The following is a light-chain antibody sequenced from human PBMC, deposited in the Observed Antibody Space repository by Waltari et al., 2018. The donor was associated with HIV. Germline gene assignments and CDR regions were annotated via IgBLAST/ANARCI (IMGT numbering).Light chain of an antibody. J-gene: IGLJ2*01. V-gene: IGLV3-1*01. CDR1: KLGDKY. CDR3: QAWDSSTVV. Sequence: SYELTQPPSVSVSPGQTASITSSGDKLGDKYACWYQQKPGQSPVLVIYQDSKRPSGIPERFSGSNSGNTATLTISGIQTLDEADYYCQAWDSSTVVFGGGTKLTVL. CDR2: QDS.